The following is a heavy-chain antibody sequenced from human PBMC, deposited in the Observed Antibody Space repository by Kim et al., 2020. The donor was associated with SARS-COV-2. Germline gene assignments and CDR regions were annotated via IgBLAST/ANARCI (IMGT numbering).Heavy chain of an antibody. Sequence: GGSLRLSCAASGFTFSSYWMHWVRQAPGKGLVWVSRINSDGSSTSYADSVKGRFTISRDNAKNTLYLQMNSLRAEDTAVYYCARVQHSSGWHYYYYYYGMDVWGQGTTVTVSS. CDR2: INSDGSST. V-gene: IGHV3-74*01. J-gene: IGHJ6*02. D-gene: IGHD6-19*01. CDR3: ARVQHSSGWHYYYYYYGMDV. CDR1: GFTFSSYW.